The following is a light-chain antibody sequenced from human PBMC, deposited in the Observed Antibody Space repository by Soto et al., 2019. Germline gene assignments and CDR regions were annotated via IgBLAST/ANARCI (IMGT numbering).Light chain of an antibody. CDR2: DAS. J-gene: IGKJ4*01. Sequence: EIVLTQSPDTLSVSPGERATLSCRASHRVNTYLAWYQQRPGQAPRLLIYDASTRATGIPARFSGSGSGTEFTLTISGLQSEDFAVYYCQQYNNWPLTFGGGTKVDIK. V-gene: IGKV3-15*01. CDR1: HRVNTY. CDR3: QQYNNWPLT.